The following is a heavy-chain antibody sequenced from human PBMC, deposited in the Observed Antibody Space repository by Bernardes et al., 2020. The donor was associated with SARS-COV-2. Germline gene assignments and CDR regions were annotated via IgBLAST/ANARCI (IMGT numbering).Heavy chain of an antibody. Sequence: GGSLRLSCVVSGFTFSNFALHWVRQAPGKGLEWVAFVSYDGSNKYYADSVKGRFTISRDNSKNTLYLQMNSLINEDTAVYYCARDIVFATLPVGMLDYWGQGTLVTVSS. CDR1: GFTFSNFA. D-gene: IGHD2-2*01. J-gene: IGHJ4*02. CDR3: ARDIVFATLPVGMLDY. V-gene: IGHV3-30-3*01. CDR2: VSYDGSNK.